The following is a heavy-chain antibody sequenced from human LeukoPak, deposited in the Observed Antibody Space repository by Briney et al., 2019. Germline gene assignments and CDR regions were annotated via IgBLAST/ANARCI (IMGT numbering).Heavy chain of an antibody. CDR1: GLTFSDYS. J-gene: IGHJ4*02. D-gene: IGHD6-13*01. V-gene: IGHV3-23*01. CDR3: AKDAAGPEY. Sequence: GGSLRLSCAASGLTFSDYSMTWVRQAPGKGLFWVSGISAGGGSTYYADSVKGRFTISRDNSRNTLHLQMNSLRAEDTAVYYCAKDAAGPEYWGQGTLVTVYS. CDR2: ISAGGGST.